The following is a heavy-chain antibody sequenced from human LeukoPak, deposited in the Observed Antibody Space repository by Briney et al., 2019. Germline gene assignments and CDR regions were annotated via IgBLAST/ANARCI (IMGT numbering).Heavy chain of an antibody. CDR1: GGSISSGGYS. V-gene: IGHV4-30-2*01. J-gene: IGHJ4*02. CDR2: IYHSGST. CDR3: ARDSCSWPSFDY. D-gene: IGHD6-13*01. Sequence: SQTLSLTCAVSGGSISSGGYSWSWIRQPPGKGLEWIGYIYHSGSTYYNPSLKSRVTISVDRSKNQFSLKLSSVTAADTAVYYCARDSCSWPSFDYWGQGTLVTVSS.